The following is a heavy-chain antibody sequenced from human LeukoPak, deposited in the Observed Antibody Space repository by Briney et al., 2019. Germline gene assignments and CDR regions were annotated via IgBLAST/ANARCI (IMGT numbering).Heavy chain of an antibody. V-gene: IGHV3-23*01. CDR1: GFTFSSYA. J-gene: IGHJ4*02. Sequence: GGSLRPSCAASGFTFSSYAMSWVRQAPGKGLEWVSAISGSGGSTYYADSVKGRFTISRDNSKNTLYLQMNSLRAEDTAVYYCEKDQEYSTSSLDYWGLGTLVTVSS. CDR3: EKDQEYSTSSLDY. D-gene: IGHD6-6*01. CDR2: ISGSGGST.